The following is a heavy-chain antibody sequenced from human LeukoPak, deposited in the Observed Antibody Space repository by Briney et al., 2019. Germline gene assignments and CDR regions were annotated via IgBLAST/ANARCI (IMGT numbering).Heavy chain of an antibody. D-gene: IGHD3-22*01. Sequence: GGSLRLFCVVSGITLSNYGMSWVRQAPGKGLEWVAGISGSGGGTNYADSVRGRFTISRDNPKNTLYLQMNSLRAEDTAVYFCAKRGVVIRVILVGFHKEAYYFDSWGQGALVTVSS. CDR2: ISGSGGGT. CDR3: AKRGVVIRVILVGFHKEAYYFDS. CDR1: GITLSNYG. J-gene: IGHJ4*02. V-gene: IGHV3-23*01.